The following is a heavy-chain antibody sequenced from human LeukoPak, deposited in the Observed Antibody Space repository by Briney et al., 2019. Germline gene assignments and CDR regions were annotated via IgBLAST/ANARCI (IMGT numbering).Heavy chain of an antibody. D-gene: IGHD3-3*01. J-gene: IGHJ4*02. CDR3: ARVLSDFWSGYPGY. CDR1: GYTFTGYY. V-gene: IGHV1-2*02. CDR2: INPNSGGT. Sequence: ASVKVSCKASGYTFTGYYMRWVRQAPGQGLEWMGWINPNSGGTNYAQKFQGRVTMTRDTSISTAYMELSRLRSDDTAVYYCARVLSDFWSGYPGYWGQGTLVTVSS.